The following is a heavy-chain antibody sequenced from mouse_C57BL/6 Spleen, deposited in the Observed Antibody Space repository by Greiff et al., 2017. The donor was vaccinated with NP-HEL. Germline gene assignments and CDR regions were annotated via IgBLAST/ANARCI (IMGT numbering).Heavy chain of an antibody. Sequence: VQLQQSGPELVKPGASVKISCKASGYSFTGYYMNWVKQSPEKSLEWIGEINPSTGGTTYNQKFKAKATLTVDKSSSTAYMQLKSLTSEDSAVYYCARRDDVRAMDYWGQGTSVTVSS. D-gene: IGHD2-14*01. CDR3: ARRDDVRAMDY. CDR1: GYSFTGYY. CDR2: INPSTGGT. J-gene: IGHJ4*01. V-gene: IGHV1-42*01.